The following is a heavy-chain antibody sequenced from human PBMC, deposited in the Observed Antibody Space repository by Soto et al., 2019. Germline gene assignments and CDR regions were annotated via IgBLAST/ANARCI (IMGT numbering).Heavy chain of an antibody. V-gene: IGHV3-23*01. CDR2: ISGSGGST. CDR3: AKVGIGDNWFDP. D-gene: IGHD1-20*01. Sequence: EVQLLESGGGLVQPGGSLRLSCAASGFTFSSYAMSWVRQAPGKGLEWVPAISGSGGSTYYADSVKGRFTISRDNSKNTLYLQMNSLRAEDTAVYYCAKVGIGDNWFDPWGQGTLVTVSS. J-gene: IGHJ5*02. CDR1: GFTFSSYA.